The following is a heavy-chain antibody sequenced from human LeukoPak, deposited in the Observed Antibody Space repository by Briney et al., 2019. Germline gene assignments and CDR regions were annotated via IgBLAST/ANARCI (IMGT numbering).Heavy chain of an antibody. CDR2: INPNSGGT. CDR1: GYTFTGYY. CDR3: ARVSSGWYVASYFDY. Sequence: APVKVSCKASGYTFTGYYMHWVRQAPGQGLEWMGRINPNSGGTNYAQKFQGRVTMTRDTSISTAYMELSRLRSDDTAVYYCARVSSGWYVASYFDYWGQGTLVTASS. V-gene: IGHV1-2*06. J-gene: IGHJ4*02. D-gene: IGHD6-19*01.